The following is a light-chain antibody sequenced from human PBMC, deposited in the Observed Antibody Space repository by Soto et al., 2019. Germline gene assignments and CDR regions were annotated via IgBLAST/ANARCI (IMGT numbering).Light chain of an antibody. J-gene: IGKJ2*01. CDR2: GAS. CDR3: QQSYRSPYT. Sequence: IQMTQSPSSLSASVGDRVTVTCRASQSVNIYLNWYQQKPGKAPTLLIYGASSLQSGVPSRFSGGGSRTDFTLTISSLQPEDFATYYCQQSYRSPYTFGQGTKLEIK. V-gene: IGKV1-39*01. CDR1: QSVNIY.